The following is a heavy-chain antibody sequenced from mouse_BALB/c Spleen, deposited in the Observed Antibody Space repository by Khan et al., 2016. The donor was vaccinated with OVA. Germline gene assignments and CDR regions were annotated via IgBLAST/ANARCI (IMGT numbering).Heavy chain of an antibody. Sequence: EVKVEESGGGLVQPGGSRKLSCAASGFTFSSYGMHWVRQAPEKGLEWVAYISGDSNTIYYADTVKGRFTISRDNPKNTLFLRMTSLMSEDTAMYYCATSYFYGYYFDYWGPGTTLTVSS. J-gene: IGHJ2*01. V-gene: IGHV5-17*02. CDR1: GFTFSSYG. D-gene: IGHD1-1*01. CDR2: ISGDSNTI. CDR3: ATSYFYGYYFDY.